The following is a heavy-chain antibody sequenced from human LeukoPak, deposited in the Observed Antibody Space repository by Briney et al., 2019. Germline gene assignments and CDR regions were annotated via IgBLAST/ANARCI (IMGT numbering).Heavy chain of an antibody. V-gene: IGHV3-7*01. Sequence: GGSLRLSCAASGFTFSSYWMSWVRQAPGKGLEWVANIKQDGSEKYYVDSVKGRFTISRDNAQKSLSLQMKSLRAEDTAVYYCARDSAAEYDYWGQGTLVTVSS. D-gene: IGHD6-13*01. CDR2: IKQDGSEK. CDR3: ARDSAAEYDY. CDR1: GFTFSSYW. J-gene: IGHJ4*02.